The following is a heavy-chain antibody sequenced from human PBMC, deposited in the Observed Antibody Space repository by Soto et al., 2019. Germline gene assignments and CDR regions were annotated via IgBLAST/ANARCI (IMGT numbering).Heavy chain of an antibody. Sequence: SETLSLTCTVSGGSISSSSYYWGWIRQPPGKGLEWIGSIYYSGSTYYNPSLKSRVTISVDTSKNQFSLKLSSVTAADTAVYYCASTIFGVVTGKENWFDPWGQGTLVTVSS. J-gene: IGHJ5*02. D-gene: IGHD3-3*01. CDR2: IYYSGST. CDR1: GGSISSSSYY. V-gene: IGHV4-39*01. CDR3: ASTIFGVVTGKENWFDP.